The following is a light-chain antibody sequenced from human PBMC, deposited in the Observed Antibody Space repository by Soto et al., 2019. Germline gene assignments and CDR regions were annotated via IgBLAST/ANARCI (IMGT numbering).Light chain of an antibody. Sequence: DIQMTQSPSTLSASVGDTVTITCRASQSVSVWVAWYQQIPGRAPKLLIYKASNLENGVPSRLSGSGSGTEFTLTVSSLQPDDFATYYCQQYNTYPWTFGQGTKVEIK. CDR3: QQYNTYPWT. V-gene: IGKV1-5*03. J-gene: IGKJ1*01. CDR1: QSVSVW. CDR2: KAS.